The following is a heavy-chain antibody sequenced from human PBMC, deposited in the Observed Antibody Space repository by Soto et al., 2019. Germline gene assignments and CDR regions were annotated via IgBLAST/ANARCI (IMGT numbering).Heavy chain of an antibody. CDR1: GDSIIGTHW. CDR3: ARYSAASGTCYFDY. D-gene: IGHD6-13*01. J-gene: IGHJ4*01. CDR2: THHSRGT. Sequence: SETLSLTCAVSGDSIIGTHWWSWVRRPPGKGLEFIGETHHSRGTNYNPSLRSRVTMSLDKSKNQLSLILYSVTAADTGVYYCARYSAASGTCYFDYWGQGTLVTVSS. V-gene: IGHV4-4*02.